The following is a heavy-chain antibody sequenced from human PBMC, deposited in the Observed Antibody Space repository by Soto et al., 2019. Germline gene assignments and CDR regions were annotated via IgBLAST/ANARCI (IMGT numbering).Heavy chain of an antibody. V-gene: IGHV4-34*01. D-gene: IGHD2-2*01. J-gene: IGHJ3*01. CDR1: GGSFSGYY. Sequence: QVQLQQWGAGLLKPSETLSRTCAVYGGSFSGYYWTWIRQPPGRGLEWIGEINHSGSTNSNPSLKSRVTISVDTSKNQFSLKLRSVTAADTAVYYCARGRFCSETSCSRAFDVWGQGTMVTVSS. CDR3: ARGRFCSETSCSRAFDV. CDR2: INHSGST.